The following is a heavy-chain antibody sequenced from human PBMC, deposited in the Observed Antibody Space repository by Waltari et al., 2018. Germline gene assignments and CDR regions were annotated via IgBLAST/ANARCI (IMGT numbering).Heavy chain of an antibody. V-gene: IGHV4-39*01. J-gene: IGHJ6*03. D-gene: IGHD3-10*01. CDR3: ARLNYYGSGSYYNYDYYYYMDV. CDR1: GGSISSSSYY. Sequence: QLQLQESGPGLVKPSETLSLTCTVSGGSISSSSYYWGWLRQPPGKGLEGIGSIYYSGSTYYNPSLKSRVTISVDTSKNQFSLKLSSVTAADTAVYYCARLNYYGSGSYYNYDYYYYMDVWGKGTTVTVSS. CDR2: IYYSGST.